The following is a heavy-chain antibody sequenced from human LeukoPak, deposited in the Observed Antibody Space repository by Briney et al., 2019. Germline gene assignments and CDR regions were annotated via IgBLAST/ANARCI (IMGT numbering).Heavy chain of an antibody. Sequence: GGSLRLSCAASGFTFSSYSMNWVRQAPGKGLEWVSYISSSSSTIYYADSVKGRFTISRDNAKNSLYLQMNSLRAEDTAVYYCARQIDDYGDYEAFDYWGQGTLVTVSS. CDR1: GFTFSSYS. V-gene: IGHV3-48*04. CDR2: ISSSSSTI. J-gene: IGHJ4*02. D-gene: IGHD4-17*01. CDR3: ARQIDDYGDYEAFDY.